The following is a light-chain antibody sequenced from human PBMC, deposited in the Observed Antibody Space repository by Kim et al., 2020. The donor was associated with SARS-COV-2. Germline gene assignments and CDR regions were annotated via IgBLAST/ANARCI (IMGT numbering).Light chain of an antibody. Sequence: GDRVPISCRASQAVTTFLNWYQQKPGKAPKLLIHTASNLQDGVPSRFTGSGSGTDFTLTISNLQPEDFATYYCQQSYTAPEYTFGQGTKLEIK. CDR1: QAVTTF. V-gene: IGKV1-39*01. J-gene: IGKJ2*01. CDR3: QQSYTAPEYT. CDR2: TAS.